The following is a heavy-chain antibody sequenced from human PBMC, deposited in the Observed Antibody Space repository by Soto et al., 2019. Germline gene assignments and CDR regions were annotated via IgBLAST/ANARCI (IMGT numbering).Heavy chain of an antibody. Sequence: PSETLSLTCTGFGGSVSIGDYLWGWIRQRPGKGLEWIGYIHDSGNTYYNPSLKSRVTISLDTSKNQFSLKVTSMTAADTAVYFCASARGGDSGDYASLFDRWGQGNVVTVSS. J-gene: IGHJ5*02. CDR2: IHDSGNT. CDR1: GGSVSIGDYL. D-gene: IGHD4-17*01. CDR3: ASARGGDSGDYASLFDR. V-gene: IGHV4-30-4*01.